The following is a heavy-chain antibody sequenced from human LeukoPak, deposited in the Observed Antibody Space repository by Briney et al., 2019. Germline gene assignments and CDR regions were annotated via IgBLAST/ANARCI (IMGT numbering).Heavy chain of an antibody. V-gene: IGHV3-30*03. D-gene: IGHD6-13*01. CDR1: GFTFSSYG. Sequence: PGGSLRLSCAASGFTFSSYGMHWVRQAPGKGLEWVAVISYDGSNKYYADSVKGRFTISRDNSKNTLYPQMNSLRAEDTAVYYCARGLDSSYYYYGMDVWGQGTTVTVSS. CDR2: ISYDGSNK. J-gene: IGHJ6*02. CDR3: ARGLDSSYYYYGMDV.